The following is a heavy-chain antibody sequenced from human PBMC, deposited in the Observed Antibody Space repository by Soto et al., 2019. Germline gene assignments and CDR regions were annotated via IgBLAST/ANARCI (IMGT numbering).Heavy chain of an antibody. J-gene: IGHJ1*01. D-gene: IGHD6-13*01. CDR3: AGAATGMAPIQN. CDR1: GSTISDHF. CDR2: SRNRVEGYTT. Sequence: PGGSLRLSCAASGSTISDHFMDWVRQAPGKGLEWVGRSRNRVEGYTTEYAASVKGRFTISRDDSKNALYLEMSSLVNEETAVYYCAGAATGMAPIQNWGQGTLVTVSS. V-gene: IGHV3-72*01.